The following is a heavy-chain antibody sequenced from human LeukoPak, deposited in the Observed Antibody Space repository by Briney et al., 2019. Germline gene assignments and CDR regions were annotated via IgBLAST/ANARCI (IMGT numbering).Heavy chain of an antibody. CDR1: GFTFSSYA. CDR3: AKGFAASGWLWFFDY. Sequence: PGGSLRPSCAASGFTFSSYAMHWVRQAPGKGLEWVAVISFDGSNKYYADSVKGRFTISGDNSKNTLFLQMNSLRVEDTAVYYCAKGFAASGWLWFFDYWGQGTLVTVSS. J-gene: IGHJ4*02. D-gene: IGHD6-19*01. CDR2: ISFDGSNK. V-gene: IGHV3-30*18.